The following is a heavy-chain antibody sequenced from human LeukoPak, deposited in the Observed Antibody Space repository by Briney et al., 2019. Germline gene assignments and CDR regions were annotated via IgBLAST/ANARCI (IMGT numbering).Heavy chain of an antibody. CDR2: IYYSGST. Sequence: SETLSLTCTVSGGSISSSSYYWGWIRQPPGKGLEWIGSIYYSGSTYYNPSLKSRVTISVDTSKNQFSLKLSSVTAADTAVYYCARLASTSIFGIPFYYFDYWGQGTLVTVSS. D-gene: IGHD3-3*01. J-gene: IGHJ4*02. CDR3: ARLASTSIFGIPFYYFDY. V-gene: IGHV4-39*01. CDR1: GGSISSSSYY.